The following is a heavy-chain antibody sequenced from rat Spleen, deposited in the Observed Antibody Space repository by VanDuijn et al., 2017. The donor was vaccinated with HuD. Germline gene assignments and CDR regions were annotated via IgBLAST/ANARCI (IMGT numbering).Heavy chain of an antibody. D-gene: IGHD1-6*01. J-gene: IGHJ2*01. CDR3: ARARGFYGYTYHFDY. V-gene: IGHV4-2*01. CDR1: GFNFHDFW. Sequence: EVQLVESGGGLVQPGRSLKLSCAASGFNFHDFWMGWVRQAPGKGLEWIGEINKDSSTKNYSPSLRDKFIISKDNAQNTLYLHMSKLGAEDTAIYYCARARGFYGYTYHFDYWGQGVMVTVSS. CDR2: INKDSSTK.